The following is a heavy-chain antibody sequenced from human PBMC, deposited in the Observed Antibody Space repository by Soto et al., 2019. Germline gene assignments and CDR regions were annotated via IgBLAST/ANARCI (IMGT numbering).Heavy chain of an antibody. CDR1: GGSFSGYY. J-gene: IGHJ4*02. D-gene: IGHD3-9*01. CDR2: INHSGST. Sequence: QVQLQQWGAGLLKPSETLSLTCAVYGGSFSGYYWSWIRQPPGKGLEWIGEINHSGSTNYNPSLKSRVTISVDTSKNQFSLKLSSVTAADTAVYYCARGGPILTGYFDYWGQGTLVPVSS. V-gene: IGHV4-34*01. CDR3: ARGGPILTGYFDY.